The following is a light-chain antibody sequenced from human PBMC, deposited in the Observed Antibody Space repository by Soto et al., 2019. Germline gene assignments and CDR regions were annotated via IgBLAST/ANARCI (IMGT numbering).Light chain of an antibody. CDR2: DAS. V-gene: IGKV3-20*01. J-gene: IGKJ2*02. CDR1: QSVSSSY. Sequence: EIVLTQSPGTLSLSPGERATLSCRASQSVSSSYLAWYQQKPGQAPRLLIYDASSRATGIPDRLSGSGSGTNFTLTINRLQPEDFAVYYCQQYGSSPCTFGQGTKLEI. CDR3: QQYGSSPCT.